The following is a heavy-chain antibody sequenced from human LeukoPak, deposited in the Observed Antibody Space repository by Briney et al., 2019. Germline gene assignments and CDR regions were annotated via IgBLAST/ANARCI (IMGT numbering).Heavy chain of an antibody. CDR1: GYTFTSYY. V-gene: IGHV1-46*01. Sequence: GASVKVSCKASGYTFTSYYMHWVRQAPGQGLEWMGIINPSGGSTSYAQKFQGRVTMTRDMSSSTVYMELSSLRSEDTAVYYCARDSYYSSSSLGFDYWGQGTLVTVSS. J-gene: IGHJ4*02. CDR2: INPSGGST. CDR3: ARDSYYSSSSLGFDY. D-gene: IGHD6-6*01.